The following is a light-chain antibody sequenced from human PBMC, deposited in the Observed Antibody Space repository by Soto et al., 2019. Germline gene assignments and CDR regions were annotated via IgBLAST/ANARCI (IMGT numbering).Light chain of an antibody. J-gene: IGKJ5*01. Sequence: EIVLTQSPGTLSLSPGERATLSCGASESVSSYLAWYQQKPGQAPRLLIYDASSRATGIPDRFSGSGSGTDFTLTVSTLEPEDFAVYYCQQYDRSPITFGQGTRLGL. V-gene: IGKV3-20*01. CDR3: QQYDRSPIT. CDR1: ESVSSY. CDR2: DAS.